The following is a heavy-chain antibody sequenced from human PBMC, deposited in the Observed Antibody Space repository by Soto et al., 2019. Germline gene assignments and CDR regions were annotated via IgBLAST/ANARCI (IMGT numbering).Heavy chain of an antibody. D-gene: IGHD6-19*01. J-gene: IGHJ4*02. CDR1: GDSFTRYW. V-gene: IGHV5-51*01. CDR2: IYPSDSDT. CDR3: ARRLSTGWFFDF. Sequence: AEALSTCCDVPGDSFTRYWIGWVLQMPGKRVEWMGIIYPSDSDTRYSTSFQGQVAFSADKSISTAYLQWSGLKASDTAIYYCARRLSTGWFFDFWGQGTMVTVSS.